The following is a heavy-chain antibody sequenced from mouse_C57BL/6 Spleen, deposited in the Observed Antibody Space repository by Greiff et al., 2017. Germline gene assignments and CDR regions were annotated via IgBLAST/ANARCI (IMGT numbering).Heavy chain of an antibody. D-gene: IGHD2-4*01. CDR2: IYPRSGNT. J-gene: IGHJ1*03. CDR1: GYNFTSYG. Sequence: QVQLQQSGAELARPGASVKLSCKASGYNFTSYGISWVKQRTGQGLEWIGEIYPRSGNTYSNEKFKGKATLTADKSSSTAYMELRSLTSEDSAVYFCARLPDYDYGHWYFDVWGTGTTVTVSS. V-gene: IGHV1-81*01. CDR3: ARLPDYDYGHWYFDV.